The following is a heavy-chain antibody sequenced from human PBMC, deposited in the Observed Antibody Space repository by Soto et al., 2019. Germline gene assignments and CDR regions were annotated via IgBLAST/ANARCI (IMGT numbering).Heavy chain of an antibody. D-gene: IGHD2-8*01. CDR1: GYTFTSYG. V-gene: IGHV1-18*04. Sequence: QVQLVQSGAEGKKPGASVKVSCKASGYTFTSYGISWVRQAPGQGLEWMGWISAYNGNTNYAQKLQGRVTMTTDTSTSTAYMELRSLRSDDTAVYYCARDLMGLGYCTNGVCPAFDPWGQGTLVTVSS. J-gene: IGHJ5*02. CDR2: ISAYNGNT. CDR3: ARDLMGLGYCTNGVCPAFDP.